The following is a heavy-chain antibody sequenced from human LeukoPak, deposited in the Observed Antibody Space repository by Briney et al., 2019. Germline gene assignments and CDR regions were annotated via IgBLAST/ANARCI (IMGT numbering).Heavy chain of an antibody. V-gene: IGHV3-74*01. CDR1: GFTFSNYW. CDR2: INSDGSST. Sequence: GGSLRLSCAASGFTFSNYWMHWVRQAPGKGLVWVSRINSDGSSTTSADSVKGRFTISRDNAKNTLYLQMNSLRAEGTAVYYCAKGGATVIDYWGQGTPVTVSS. CDR3: AKGGATVIDY. J-gene: IGHJ4*02. D-gene: IGHD4-17*01.